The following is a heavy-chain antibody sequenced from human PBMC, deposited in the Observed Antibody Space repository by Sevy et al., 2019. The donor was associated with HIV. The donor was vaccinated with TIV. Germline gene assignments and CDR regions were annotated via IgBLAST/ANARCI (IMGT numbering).Heavy chain of an antibody. D-gene: IGHD3-22*01. V-gene: IGHV4-31*03. J-gene: IGHJ4*02. CDR1: AGSLTSEAYY. CDR3: VSHYDTSGYYFDY. Sequence: SETLSLTCSVSAGSLTSEAYYWSWIRQHPGKGLECIGYIYHSGTTYYNPSLKSRVTMSIDTSKEYFSLNLSSVTAADTAVYYCVSHYDTSGYYFDYWGQGTLVTVSS. CDR2: IYHSGTT.